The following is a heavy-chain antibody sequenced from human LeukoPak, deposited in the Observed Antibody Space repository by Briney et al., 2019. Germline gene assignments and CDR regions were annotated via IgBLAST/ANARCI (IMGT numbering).Heavy chain of an antibody. Sequence: GGSLRLSCAASGFTSSSYGMHWVRQAPGKGLEWVAVISYDGSNKYYADSVKGRFTISRDNSKNTLYLQMNSLRAEDTAVYYCAKLIMYYYDSSGFDYWGQGTLVTVSS. CDR2: ISYDGSNK. J-gene: IGHJ4*02. D-gene: IGHD3-22*01. CDR3: AKLIMYYYDSSGFDY. CDR1: GFTSSSYG. V-gene: IGHV3-30*18.